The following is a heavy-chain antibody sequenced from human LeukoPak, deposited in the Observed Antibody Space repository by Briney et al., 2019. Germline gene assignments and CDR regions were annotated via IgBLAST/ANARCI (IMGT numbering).Heavy chain of an antibody. V-gene: IGHV3-48*01. CDR3: ARATVVGATEFDY. J-gene: IGHJ4*02. CDR1: GFTFSSYS. CDR2: ISSSSTI. Sequence: PGGSLRLSCAASGFTFSSYSMNWVRQAPGKGLEWVSYISSSSTIYYADSVKGRFTISRDNAKNSLYLQMNSLRAEDTAVYYCARATVVGATEFDYWGQGTLVTVSS. D-gene: IGHD1-26*01.